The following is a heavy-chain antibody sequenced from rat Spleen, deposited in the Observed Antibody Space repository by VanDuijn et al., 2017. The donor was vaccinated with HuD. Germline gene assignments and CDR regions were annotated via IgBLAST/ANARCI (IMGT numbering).Heavy chain of an antibody. Sequence: EVQLQESGPGLVKPSQSLSLTCSVTGHSIASSYRWNWIRKFPGNRLEWMGYINSAGSTIYNPSLKSRISLTRDTSKNQFFLQVNSVTTEDTATYYCARRLGYGYTLYYYVMDAWGQGASVTVSS. CDR2: INSAGST. D-gene: IGHD1-9*01. CDR1: GHSIASSYR. J-gene: IGHJ4*01. V-gene: IGHV3-3*01. CDR3: ARRLGYGYTLYYYVMDA.